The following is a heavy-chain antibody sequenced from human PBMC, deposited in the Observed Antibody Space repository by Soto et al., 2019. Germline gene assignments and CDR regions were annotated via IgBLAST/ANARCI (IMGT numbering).Heavy chain of an antibody. CDR3: ARVKGSGYHNWFDP. CDR1: GYTFTIYL. CDR2: ISAYNGNT. D-gene: IGHD3-22*01. V-gene: IGHV1-18*01. Sequence: GASVQVTCKACGYTFTIYLISWVRQALGQGLEWMGWISAYNGNTNYAQKLQGRVTMTTDTSTSTAYMELRSLRSDDTAVYYCARVKGSGYHNWFDPWGQGTLVTSPQ. J-gene: IGHJ5*02.